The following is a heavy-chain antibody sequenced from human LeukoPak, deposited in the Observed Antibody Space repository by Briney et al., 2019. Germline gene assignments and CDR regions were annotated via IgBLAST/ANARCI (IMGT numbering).Heavy chain of an antibody. V-gene: IGHV3-7*02. CDR1: GFTFSTYW. Sequence: PGGSLRLSCAASGFTFSTYWMSWVRQAPGKGLEWVANIKEDGSQKYYVDSLKGRFTISRDNAKNSLYLQMNSLRAEDTSVYYCAKRGEMATVPFDYWGQGTLVTVSS. J-gene: IGHJ4*02. D-gene: IGHD5-24*01. CDR3: AKRGEMATVPFDY. CDR2: IKEDGSQK.